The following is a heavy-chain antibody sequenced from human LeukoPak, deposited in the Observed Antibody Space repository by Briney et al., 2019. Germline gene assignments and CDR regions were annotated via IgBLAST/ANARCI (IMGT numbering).Heavy chain of an antibody. D-gene: IGHD6-13*01. CDR1: GYTFTSSA. J-gene: IGHJ4*02. V-gene: IGHV1-3*01. CDR2: INAGNSNT. CDR3: ARGSVAAACTLDY. Sequence: ASVKVSCKASGYTFTSSAMHWVRQAPGQRLEWMGWINAGNSNTKYSQKFQGRVTITRDTSTSTAYMELRSLRSDDTAVYYCARGSVAAACTLDYWGEGTPGTASS.